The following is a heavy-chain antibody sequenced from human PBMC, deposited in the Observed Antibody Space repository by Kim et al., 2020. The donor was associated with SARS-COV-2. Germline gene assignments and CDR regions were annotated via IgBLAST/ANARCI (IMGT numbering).Heavy chain of an antibody. D-gene: IGHD6-13*01. CDR2: INAGNGNT. J-gene: IGHJ6*02. CDR3: ARVVLSSSWTYYYYGMDV. CDR1: GYTFTSYA. V-gene: IGHV1-3*01. Sequence: ASVKVSCKASGYTFTSYAMHWVRQAPGQRLEWMGWINAGNGNTKYSQKFQGRVTITRDTSASTAYMELSSLRSEDTAVYYCARVVLSSSWTYYYYGMDVWGQGTTVTVSS.